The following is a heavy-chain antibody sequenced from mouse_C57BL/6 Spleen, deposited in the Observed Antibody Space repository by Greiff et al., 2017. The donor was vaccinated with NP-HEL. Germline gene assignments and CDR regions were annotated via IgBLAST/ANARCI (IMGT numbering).Heavy chain of an antibody. CDR3: TRCGTGLDY. J-gene: IGHJ2*01. Sequence: QVQLQQSGAELVRPGASVTLSCKASGYTFTDYEMHWVKQTPVHGLEWIGAIDPETGGTAYNQKFKGKAILTADKSSSTAYMELRSLTSEDSAVYYCTRCGTGLDYWGQGTTLTVSS. D-gene: IGHD2-14*01. CDR2: IDPETGGT. CDR1: GYTFTDYE. V-gene: IGHV1-15*01.